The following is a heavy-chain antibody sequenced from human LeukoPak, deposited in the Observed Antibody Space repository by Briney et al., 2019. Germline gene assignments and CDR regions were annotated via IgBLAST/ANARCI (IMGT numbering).Heavy chain of an antibody. Sequence: SETLSLTCTVSGDSLSTPQYYWGWVRQPPGRGLEWIGSVYYGGSLFYNPSRKSRVTLSVDTSKNQFSLKPSSVTAADTAVYYCAGHVTPPYTNYGAYWGRGTLVTVSS. CDR3: AGHVTPPYTNYGAY. J-gene: IGHJ4*02. D-gene: IGHD4-17*01. V-gene: IGHV4-39*01. CDR1: GDSLSTPQYY. CDR2: VYYGGSL.